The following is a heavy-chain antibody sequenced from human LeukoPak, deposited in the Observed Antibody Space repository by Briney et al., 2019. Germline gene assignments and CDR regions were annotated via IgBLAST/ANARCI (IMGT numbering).Heavy chain of an antibody. CDR3: ARRITRRDTAMVYWFDP. D-gene: IGHD5-18*01. V-gene: IGHV1-3*01. Sequence: AGNGNTKYSQKFQGRVTITRDTSASTAYMELSSLRSEDTAVYYCARRITRRDTAMVYWFDPWGQGTLVTVSS. J-gene: IGHJ5*02. CDR2: AGNGNT.